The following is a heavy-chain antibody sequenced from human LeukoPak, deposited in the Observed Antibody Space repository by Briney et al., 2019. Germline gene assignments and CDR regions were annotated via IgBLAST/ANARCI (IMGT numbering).Heavy chain of an antibody. CDR2: INPNSGGT. CDR3: ARDARSGYDSYYFDY. Sequence: ASVKVSCKASGYTFTGYYMHWVRQAPGQGLEWMGWINPNSGGTNYAQKFQGRVTMTRDTSISTAYMELSRLRSDDTAVYYCARDARSGYDSYYFDYWGQGTLVTVSS. D-gene: IGHD5-12*01. J-gene: IGHJ4*02. CDR1: GYTFTGYY. V-gene: IGHV1-2*02.